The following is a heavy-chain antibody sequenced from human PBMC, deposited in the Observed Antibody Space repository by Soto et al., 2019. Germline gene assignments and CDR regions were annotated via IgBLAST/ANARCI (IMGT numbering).Heavy chain of an antibody. CDR2: IIPILGIA. CDR3: ASGGGYCSGGSCYKKKPYYYYYMDV. V-gene: IGHV1-69*02. D-gene: IGHD2-15*01. CDR1: GGTFSSYT. Sequence: QVQLVQSGAEVKKPGSSVKVSCKASGGTFSSYTISWVRQAPGQGLEWMGRIIPILGIANYAQKFQGRVTITADKSTSTAYMELSSLRSEDTAVYYCASGGGYCSGGSCYKKKPYYYYYMDVWGKGTTVTVSS. J-gene: IGHJ6*03.